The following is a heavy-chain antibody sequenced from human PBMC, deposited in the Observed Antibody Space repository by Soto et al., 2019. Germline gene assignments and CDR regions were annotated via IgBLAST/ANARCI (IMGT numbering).Heavy chain of an antibody. Sequence: SETLSLTCAVYGGSFSGYYWSWIRQPPGKGLEWIGEINHSGSTYYNPSLKSRVTISVDTSKNQFSLKLSSVTAADTAVYYCARHPYYDYVWGSYRPRYYYYGMDVWGQGPTVTVSS. J-gene: IGHJ6*02. CDR2: INHSGST. D-gene: IGHD3-16*02. CDR3: ARHPYYDYVWGSYRPRYYYYGMDV. CDR1: GGSFSGYY. V-gene: IGHV4-34*01.